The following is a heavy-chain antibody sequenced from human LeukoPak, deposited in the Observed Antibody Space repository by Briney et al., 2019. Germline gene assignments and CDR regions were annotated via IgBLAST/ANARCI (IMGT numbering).Heavy chain of an antibody. CDR2: IYYSGST. Sequence: SETLSLTCTVSGGSISSYYWSWIRQPPGKGLEWIGYIYYSGSTNYNPSLKSRVTISVDTSKNQFSLKLSSVTAADTAVYYCARAPAGQPYYYMDVWGKGTTVTVSS. CDR3: ARAPAGQPYYYMDV. V-gene: IGHV4-59*01. D-gene: IGHD2-2*01. J-gene: IGHJ6*03. CDR1: GGSISSYY.